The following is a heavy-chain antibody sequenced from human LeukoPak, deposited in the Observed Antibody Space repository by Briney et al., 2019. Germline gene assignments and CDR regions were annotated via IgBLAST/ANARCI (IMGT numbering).Heavy chain of an antibody. CDR2: IIPIFGTA. V-gene: IGHV1-69*05. CDR3: ARKGYCSGGSCWGYMDV. Sequence: SVKVSCKASGGTFSSYAISWVRQAPGQGLEWMGGIIPIFGTANYAQKFQGRVTITTDESTSTAYMELSSLRSEDTAVYYCARKGYCSGGSCWGYMDVWGQGTTVTVSS. D-gene: IGHD2-15*01. J-gene: IGHJ6*03. CDR1: GGTFSSYA.